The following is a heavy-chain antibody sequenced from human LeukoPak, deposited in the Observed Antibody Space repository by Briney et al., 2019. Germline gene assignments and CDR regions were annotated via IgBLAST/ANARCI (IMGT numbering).Heavy chain of an antibody. CDR3: ARDQGYTYGHGHYFDF. V-gene: IGHV4-4*07. D-gene: IGHD5-18*01. Sequence: PLETLCLTCTVSAGSINPYYWSWIRQSAEKGLEWIGRIYASGTNKYNPSLQSRVAMSFDMSKNQFSLNLASVTAADTAVYYCARDQGYTYGHGHYFDFWGQGLMVTVSS. J-gene: IGHJ4*02. CDR2: IYASGTN. CDR1: AGSINPYY.